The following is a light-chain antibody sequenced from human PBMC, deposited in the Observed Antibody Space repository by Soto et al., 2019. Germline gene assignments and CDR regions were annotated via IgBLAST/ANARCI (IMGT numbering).Light chain of an antibody. V-gene: IGKV1-27*01. CDR3: QKYSSVPV. Sequence: DIQMTQSPTSLSASVGDIVTITCGASQDIRSFVAWYQQKPGKAPKLLIYAASTLQSGVPSRFSGSGSGTDFTLTINSLQPEDVATYSCQKYSSVPVFGPGTKVEIK. CDR2: AAS. CDR1: QDIRSF. J-gene: IGKJ3*01.